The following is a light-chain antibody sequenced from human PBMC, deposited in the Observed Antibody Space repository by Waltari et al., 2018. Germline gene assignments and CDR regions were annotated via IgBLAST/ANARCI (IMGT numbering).Light chain of an antibody. J-gene: IGKJ4*01. CDR2: GAS. V-gene: IGKV1-12*01. CDR1: QSISNW. Sequence: DIQMTQSPSSVSALVGDRVTITCRASQSISNWLAWYQRKPGKAPKLLIYGASDLHSGVPSRFSGSGAGTDFTLTISSLQAEDFATYYCQQVNSFPATFGGGTTVEIK. CDR3: QQVNSFPAT.